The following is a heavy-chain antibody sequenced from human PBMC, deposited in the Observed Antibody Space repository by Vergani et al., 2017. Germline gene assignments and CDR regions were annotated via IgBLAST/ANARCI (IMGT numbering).Heavy chain of an antibody. J-gene: IGHJ5*02. CDR1: GGSFSGYY. CDR3: ARERSFARGLPKNWFDP. CDR2: INHSGST. Sequence: QVQLQQWGAGLLKPSETLSLTCAVYGGSFSGYYWSWIRQPPGKGLEWIGEINHSGSTNYNPSLKSRVTISVDTSKNQFSLKLSSVTAADTAVYYCARERSFARGLPKNWFDPWGQGTLVTVSS. V-gene: IGHV4-34*01. D-gene: IGHD2-15*01.